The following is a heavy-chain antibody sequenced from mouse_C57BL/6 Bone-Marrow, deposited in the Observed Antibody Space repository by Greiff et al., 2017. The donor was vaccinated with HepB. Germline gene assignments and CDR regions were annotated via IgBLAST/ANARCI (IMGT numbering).Heavy chain of an antibody. CDR3: ARRGGLRHYAMDY. V-gene: IGHV5-15*01. D-gene: IGHD1-3*01. CDR2: ISNLAYSI. CDR1: GFTFSDYG. Sequence: EVQLVDSGGGLVQPGGSLKLSCAASGFTFSDYGMAWVRQAPRKGPEWVAFISNLAYSIYYADTVTGRFTISRENAKNTLYLEMSSLRSEDTAMYYCARRGGLRHYAMDYWGQGTSVTVSS. J-gene: IGHJ4*01.